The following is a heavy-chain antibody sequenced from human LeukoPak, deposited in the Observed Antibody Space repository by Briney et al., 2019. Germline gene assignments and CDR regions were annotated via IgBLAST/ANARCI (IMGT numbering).Heavy chain of an antibody. J-gene: IGHJ4*02. Sequence: PGGSLRLSCAASGLTFSSYAMSWVRQAPGKGLEWVSAISGSGGSTYYADSVNGRFTISRDNSKHTLYLQMNSLRAEDTAVYYCAKGTGYDFWSGRDYFDYWGQGTLVTVSS. CDR2: ISGSGGST. CDR1: GLTFSSYA. D-gene: IGHD3-3*01. CDR3: AKGTGYDFWSGRDYFDY. V-gene: IGHV3-23*01.